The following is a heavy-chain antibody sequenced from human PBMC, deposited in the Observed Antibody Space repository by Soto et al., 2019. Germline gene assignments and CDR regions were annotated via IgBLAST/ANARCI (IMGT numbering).Heavy chain of an antibody. CDR2: IYSGTDT. Sequence: EVQLVESGGGLVQPGGSLRLSCAASGLDVTSNYMIWVRQTPGKGLEWVSVIYSGTDTYYADSVKGRFTISRDNSKNTLYLQMNSLRVEDKAVYYCARVSSPATRHFDLWGRGTLVTVSS. CDR1: GLDVTSNY. CDR3: ARVSSPATRHFDL. D-gene: IGHD2-2*01. J-gene: IGHJ2*01. V-gene: IGHV3-66*01.